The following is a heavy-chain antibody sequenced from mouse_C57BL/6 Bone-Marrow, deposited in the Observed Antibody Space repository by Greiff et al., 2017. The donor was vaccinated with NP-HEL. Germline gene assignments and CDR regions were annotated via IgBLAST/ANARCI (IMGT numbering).Heavy chain of an antibody. V-gene: IGHV5-4*01. CDR2: ISDGGSYT. CDR1: GFTFSSYA. Sequence: EVQGVESGGGLVKPGGSLKLSCAASGFTFSSYAMSWVRQTPEKRLEWVATISDGGSYTYYPDNVKGRFTITRDKAKNNLYLQMSHLKSEDTAMYYCAREGSGDYWGQGTTLTVSS. CDR3: AREGSGDY. J-gene: IGHJ2*01. D-gene: IGHD3-2*02.